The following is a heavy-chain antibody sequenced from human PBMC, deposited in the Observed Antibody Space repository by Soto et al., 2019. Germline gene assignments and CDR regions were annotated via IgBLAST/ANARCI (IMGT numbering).Heavy chain of an antibody. CDR2: IYYSGST. V-gene: IGHV4-39*01. J-gene: IGHJ4*02. D-gene: IGHD1-20*01. Sequence: QLQLQESGPGLVKPSETLSLTCTVSGGSISSSSYYWGWIRQPPGKGLEWIGSIYYSGSTYYNPSLKSRATMSGDTHKHPFSLKLSAVTAADTSVYYCASHPPNGITGITGFDCWGQGTLVTVSS. CDR1: GGSISSSSYY. CDR3: ASHPPNGITGITGFDC.